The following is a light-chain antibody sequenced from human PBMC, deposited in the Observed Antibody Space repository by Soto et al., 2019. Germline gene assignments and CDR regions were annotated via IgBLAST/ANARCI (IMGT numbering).Light chain of an antibody. CDR2: DAS. CDR3: QQYNSYPWT. CDR1: QGIGNA. J-gene: IGKJ1*01. V-gene: IGKV1-13*02. Sequence: AIQMTKSTSSLSASVGDRVTISCRASQGIGNALGWYQQKPGKPPKLLIYDASSLESGVPSRFSGSGSGTEFTLTISSLQPDDFATYYCQQYNSYPWTFGQGTNVDI.